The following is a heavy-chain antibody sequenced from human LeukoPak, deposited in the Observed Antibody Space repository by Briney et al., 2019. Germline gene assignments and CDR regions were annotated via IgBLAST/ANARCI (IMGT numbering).Heavy chain of an antibody. V-gene: IGHV1-46*01. Sequence: GASVKVSCKASGYTFTNYYMHWVRQAPGQGLEWMGIINPTGGSASYAQKFQGRVTMTRDTSTSTVYMELSSLRSEDTAVYYCTMDLGGGGYFDYWGQGTLVTVSS. CDR3: TMDLGGGGYFDY. D-gene: IGHD3-10*01. CDR1: GYTFTNYY. CDR2: INPTGGSA. J-gene: IGHJ4*02.